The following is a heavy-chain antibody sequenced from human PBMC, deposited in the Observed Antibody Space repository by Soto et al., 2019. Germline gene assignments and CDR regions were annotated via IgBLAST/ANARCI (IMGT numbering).Heavy chain of an antibody. CDR3: ARVPGRL. CDR1: GFSVSRNY. Sequence: QLVETGGGLIQPGTSLTLSCAASGFSVSRNYMTWVRQAPGKGLEWVSFVYSGGATFYADSVKGRFILSRDDSQNTMYLQTNNLRAADTAVYYCARVPGRLWGRGTLVTVAS. J-gene: IGHJ4*02. D-gene: IGHD3-10*01. CDR2: VYSGGAT. V-gene: IGHV3-53*02.